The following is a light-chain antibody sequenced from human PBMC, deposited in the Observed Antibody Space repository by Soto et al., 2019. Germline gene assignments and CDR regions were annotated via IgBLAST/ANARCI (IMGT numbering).Light chain of an antibody. CDR2: DAS. J-gene: IGKJ5*01. V-gene: IGKV3-11*01. Sequence: EIVLTQSPATLSLSPGERATLSCRASQSVSSNLAWYQQKPGQAPRLLIYDASNRATGIPARFSGSGSGTDFTLTISSLEPEDFAVYYCQQRSNWPPEITFGQGTRLEI. CDR1: QSVSSN. CDR3: QQRSNWPPEIT.